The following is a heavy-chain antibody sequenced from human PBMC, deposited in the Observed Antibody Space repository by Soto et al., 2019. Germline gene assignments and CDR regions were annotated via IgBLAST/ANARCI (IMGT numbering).Heavy chain of an antibody. J-gene: IGHJ4*02. V-gene: IGHV3-30*03. Sequence: GGSLRLSCAASGFTFSSYGVHWVRQAPGKGLEWVASVSYDGSNKHYADSVKGRFTISRDNSRNTLDLQMNSLRSEDTALYYCARGIWVATTADYYLDSWGQATLVTVSS. CDR1: GFTFSSYG. CDR3: ARGIWVATTADYYLDS. CDR2: VSYDGSNK. D-gene: IGHD5-12*01.